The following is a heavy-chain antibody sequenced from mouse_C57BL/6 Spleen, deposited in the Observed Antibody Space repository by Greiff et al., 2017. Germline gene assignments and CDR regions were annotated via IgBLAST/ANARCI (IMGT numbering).Heavy chain of an antibody. CDR2: INPNNGGT. J-gene: IGHJ3*01. CDR1: GYTFTDYN. D-gene: IGHD1-1*01. CDR3: ARVDYGSSSFAY. V-gene: IGHV1-22*01. Sequence: EVMLVESGPELVKPGASVKMSCKASGYTFTDYNMHWVKQSHGKSLEWIGYINPNNGGTSYNQKFKGKATLTVNKSSSTAYMELRSLTSEDSAVYYCARVDYGSSSFAYWGQGTLVTVSA.